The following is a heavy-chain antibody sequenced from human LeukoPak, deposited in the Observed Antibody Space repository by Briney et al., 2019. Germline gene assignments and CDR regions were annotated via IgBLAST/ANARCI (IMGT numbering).Heavy chain of an antibody. J-gene: IGHJ4*02. D-gene: IGHD4-11*01. CDR2: IYPGDSDT. CDR3: ARQRLLDY. V-gene: IGHV5-51*01. Sequence: GDSLKISCKAFGYHFADYWIGWVRQMPGKGLEWMGIIYPGDSDTRYSPSFQGQVTISADKSISTAYLQWSSLKASDTAIYYCARQRLLDYWGQGTLVTVSS. CDR1: GYHFADYW.